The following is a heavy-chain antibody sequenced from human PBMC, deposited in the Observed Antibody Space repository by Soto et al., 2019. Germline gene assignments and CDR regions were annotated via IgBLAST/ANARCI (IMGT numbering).Heavy chain of an antibody. CDR3: ANGNLGYCSGGSCFTYYMDV. CDR1: GFTFSSYS. Sequence: GGSLRLSCAASGFTFSSYSMNWVRQAPGKGLEWVSSISSSSSYIYYADSVKGRFTISRDNSKNTLYLQMNSLRAEDTAVYYCANGNLGYCSGGSCFTYYMDVWGKGTTVTVSS. J-gene: IGHJ6*03. CDR2: ISSSSSYI. V-gene: IGHV3-21*04. D-gene: IGHD2-15*01.